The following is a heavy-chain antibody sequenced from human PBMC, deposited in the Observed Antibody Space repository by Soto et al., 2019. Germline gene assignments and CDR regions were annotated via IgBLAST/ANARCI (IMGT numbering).Heavy chain of an antibody. D-gene: IGHD3-22*01. CDR1: GFTFSSYA. Sequence: GGSLRLSCAASGFTFSSYAMHWVRQAPGKGLEWVAVISYDGSNKYYADSVKGRFTISRDNSKNTLYLQMNSLRAEDTAVYYCARDGYYYDSSGYSAAIDYWGQGTLVTVSS. V-gene: IGHV3-30-3*01. CDR2: ISYDGSNK. J-gene: IGHJ4*02. CDR3: ARDGYYYDSSGYSAAIDY.